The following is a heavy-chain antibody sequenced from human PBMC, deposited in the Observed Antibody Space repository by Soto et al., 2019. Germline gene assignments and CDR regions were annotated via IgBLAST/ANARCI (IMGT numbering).Heavy chain of an antibody. J-gene: IGHJ6*02. CDR3: ARGGPPEDIVVVPAAIPDYYYGMDV. Sequence: GASVKDFCKAYGGAFSSYSISLVRQAPGQGLEWMAATIPIFGTSNYAQKFQGRVTITAYESTSTAYMELSSLRSEDTAVYYCARGGPPEDIVVVPAAIPDYYYGMDVWGQGTPVTVSS. V-gene: IGHV1-69*13. CDR2: TIPIFGTS. CDR1: GGAFSSYS. D-gene: IGHD2-2*02.